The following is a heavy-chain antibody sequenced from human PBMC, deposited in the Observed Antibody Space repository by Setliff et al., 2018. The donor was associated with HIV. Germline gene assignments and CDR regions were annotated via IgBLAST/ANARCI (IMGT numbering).Heavy chain of an antibody. CDR3: ARYALCSDDCSDEGADI. J-gene: IGHJ4*02. D-gene: IGHD2-21*01. CDR2: ISPYNGDT. Sequence: ASVKVSCKTSGDTLSSYAITWVRQAPGQGLEWMGWISPYNGDTYYDEKFQGRVTMTADTSTNTVYMELRSLRSDDTAVYYCARYALCSDDCSDEGADIWGQGTLVTVSS. V-gene: IGHV1-18*01. CDR1: GDTLSSYA.